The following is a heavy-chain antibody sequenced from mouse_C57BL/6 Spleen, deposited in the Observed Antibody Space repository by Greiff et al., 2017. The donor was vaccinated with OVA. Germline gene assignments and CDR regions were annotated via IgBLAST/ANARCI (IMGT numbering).Heavy chain of an antibody. CDR3: ARGGYGSSPWFAY. Sequence: VQLQESWAELVMPGASVKLSCKASGYTFTSYWMHWVKQRPGQGLEWIGEIDPSDSYTNYNQKFKGKSTLTVDKSSSTAYMQLSSLTSEDSAVYDCARGGYGSSPWFAYWGQGTLVTVSA. CDR1: GYTFTSYW. J-gene: IGHJ3*01. V-gene: IGHV1-69*01. CDR2: IDPSDSYT. D-gene: IGHD1-1*01.